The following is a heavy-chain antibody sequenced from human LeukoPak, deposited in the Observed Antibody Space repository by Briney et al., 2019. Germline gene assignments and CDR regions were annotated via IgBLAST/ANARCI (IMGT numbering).Heavy chain of an antibody. CDR1: GFTFSDYG. CDR3: ARADSYDYVWGSYPSPPDY. J-gene: IGHJ4*02. D-gene: IGHD3-16*02. CDR2: ISGSGIST. V-gene: IGHV3-23*01. Sequence: GGSLRLSCAAAGFTFSDYGMNWVRQAPGKGLEWVSGISGSGISTYYADSVKGRFTISRDNSKNTLYLQMNSLRAEDTAVYYCARADSYDYVWGSYPSPPDYWGQGTLVTVSS.